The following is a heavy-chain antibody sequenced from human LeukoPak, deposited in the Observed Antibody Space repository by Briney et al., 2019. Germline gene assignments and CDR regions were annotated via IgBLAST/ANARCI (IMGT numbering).Heavy chain of an antibody. CDR1: GFAFSSYA. CDR2: INSAGGDT. CDR3: ATGGSGWYSPFNY. Sequence: PAGSLRLSCTASGFAFSSYAMNWVRQAPGKGLEWASAINSAGGDTFYADSVKGRFTISRDNSKNTLYLQMNSLRVEDTAVYYCATGGSGWYSPFNYWGQGTLVTVSS. D-gene: IGHD6-19*01. V-gene: IGHV3-23*01. J-gene: IGHJ4*02.